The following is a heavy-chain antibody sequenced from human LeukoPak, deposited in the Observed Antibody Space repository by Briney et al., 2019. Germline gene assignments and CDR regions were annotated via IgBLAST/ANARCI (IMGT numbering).Heavy chain of an antibody. CDR3: ARGYCSSTSCRGGWFDP. J-gene: IGHJ5*02. CDR1: GGTFSSYA. D-gene: IGHD2-2*01. V-gene: IGHV1-8*03. CDR2: MNPNSGNT. Sequence: ASVKVSCKASGGTFSSYAISWVRQAPGQGLEWMGWMNPNSGNTGYAQKFQGRVTITRNTSISTAYMELSSLRSEDTAVYYCARGYCSSTSCRGGWFDPWGQGTLVTVSS.